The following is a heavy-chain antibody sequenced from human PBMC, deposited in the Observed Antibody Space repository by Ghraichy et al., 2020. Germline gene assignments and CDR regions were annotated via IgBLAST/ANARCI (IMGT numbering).Heavy chain of an antibody. CDR2: ISSRRETI. CDR3: ARRKGGATFMFDF. V-gene: IGHV3-48*02. D-gene: IGHD2-21*01. J-gene: IGHJ4*02. CDR1: GFTFNFFS. Sequence: GGSLRLSCAASGFTFNFFSMNWVRQAPGKGLEWISYISSRRETINYAYPVKGRFTTSRANAKNSLYRQINSLKDEDTAVYYCARRKGGATFMFDFLGQGTQVTASS.